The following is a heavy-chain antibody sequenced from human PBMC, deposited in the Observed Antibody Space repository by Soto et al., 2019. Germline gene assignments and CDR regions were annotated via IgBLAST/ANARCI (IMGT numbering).Heavy chain of an antibody. CDR2: INQDGSEI. J-gene: IGHJ4*02. D-gene: IGHD3-22*01. CDR3: ARDFHYFDTSGYYFFDQ. V-gene: IGHV3-7*03. Sequence: GSLRLSCAASGFTFSNYWMSWVRQAPGKGLEWVANINQDGSEIYYVDSVKGRFTISRDNAKNSLSLQMNSLRAEDTAVYFCARDFHYFDTSGYYFFDQWGQGTLVTVSS. CDR1: GFTFSNYW.